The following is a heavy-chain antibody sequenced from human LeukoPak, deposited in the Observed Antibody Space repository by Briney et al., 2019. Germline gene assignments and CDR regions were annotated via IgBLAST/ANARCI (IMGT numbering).Heavy chain of an antibody. CDR1: GYTFTTYY. Sequence: ASVKVSCKASGYTFTTYYMHWVRQAPGQGLEWMGIINPSDGSTSYAQKFQGRVTMTRDTSTSTIHMELNSLRSEDTAVYYSARGYSHGQSRPDCWGQGTLVTVSS. CDR3: ARGYSHGQSRPDC. J-gene: IGHJ4*02. D-gene: IGHD5-12*01. CDR2: INPSDGST. V-gene: IGHV1-46*01.